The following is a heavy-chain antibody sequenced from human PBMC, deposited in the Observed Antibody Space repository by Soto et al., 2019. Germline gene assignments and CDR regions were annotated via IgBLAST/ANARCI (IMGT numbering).Heavy chain of an antibody. CDR2: MNPNSGNT. D-gene: IGHD5-18*01. V-gene: IGHV1-8*01. Sequence: GASVKVSCKASGYTFTSYDINWVRQATGQGLEWMGWMNPNSGNTGYAQKFQGRVTMTRNTSISTAYMELSSLRSEDTAVYYCARCGYSYGEETYYYYYYYMDVWGKGTTVTVSS. J-gene: IGHJ6*03. CDR1: GYTFTSYD. CDR3: ARCGYSYGEETYYYYYYYMDV.